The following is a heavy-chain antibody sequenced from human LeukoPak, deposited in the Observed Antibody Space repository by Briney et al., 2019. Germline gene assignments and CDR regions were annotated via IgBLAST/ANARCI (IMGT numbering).Heavy chain of an antibody. Sequence: GASVKVSCKASGGTFSSYTISWVRQAPGQGLEWMGRIIAILGRANHAQKFQGRVTITADKSTSTAYMELSSLRSEDTAVYYCARGYCSSTSCSLPFILWGQGTLVTVSS. V-gene: IGHV1-69*08. CDR1: GGTFSSYT. D-gene: IGHD2-2*01. CDR3: ARGYCSSTSCSLPFIL. CDR2: IIAILGRA. J-gene: IGHJ4*02.